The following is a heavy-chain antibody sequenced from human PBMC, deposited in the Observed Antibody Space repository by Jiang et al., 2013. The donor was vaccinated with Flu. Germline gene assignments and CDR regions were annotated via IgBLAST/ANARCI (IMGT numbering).Heavy chain of an antibody. D-gene: IGHD2-21*02. CDR3: ARLHIVVVTEMDNWFDP. CDR2: IYPGDSDT. J-gene: IGHJ5*02. V-gene: IGHV5-51*01. CDR1: GYSFTSYW. Sequence: GAEVKKPGESLKISCKGSGYSFTSYWIGWVRQMPGKGLEWMGIIYPGDSDTRYSPSFQGQVTISADKSISTAYLQWSSLKASDTAMYYCARLHIVVVTEMDNWFDPWGQGTLVTVSS.